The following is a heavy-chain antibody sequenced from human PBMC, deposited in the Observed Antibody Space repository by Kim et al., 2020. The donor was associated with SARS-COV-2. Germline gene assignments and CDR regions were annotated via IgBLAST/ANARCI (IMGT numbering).Heavy chain of an antibody. Sequence: GGSLRLSCAESGFTFSSYGMHWVRQAPGKGLDWVAVIWYDGSNKYYADSVKGRLTISRDNSKNTLYLQMNSLRAEDTAVYYCARGESGYSGYDPGDNGMDVWGQGTPVTVSS. CDR1: GFTFSSYG. D-gene: IGHD5-12*01. CDR2: IWYDGSNK. V-gene: IGHV3-33*01. J-gene: IGHJ6*02. CDR3: ARGESGYSGYDPGDNGMDV.